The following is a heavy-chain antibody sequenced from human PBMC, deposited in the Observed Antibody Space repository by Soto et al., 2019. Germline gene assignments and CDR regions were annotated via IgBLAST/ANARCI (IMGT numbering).Heavy chain of an antibody. D-gene: IGHD1-20*01. CDR2: ITYNGFTT. J-gene: IGHJ4*02. CDR1: GFTFSSYA. Sequence: GGSLRLSCAASGFTFSSYAMTWVRQAPGRGPEWVSSITYNGFTTYYTDSVQGRFIISRDNPRNMLFLQMNSLRAEDTAIYYCTKLYKNAWPIDYWGQGTLVTVSS. CDR3: TKLYKNAWPIDY. V-gene: IGHV3-23*01.